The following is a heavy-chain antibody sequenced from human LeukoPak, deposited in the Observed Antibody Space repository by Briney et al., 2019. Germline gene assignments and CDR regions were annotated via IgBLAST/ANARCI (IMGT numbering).Heavy chain of an antibody. J-gene: IGHJ5*02. D-gene: IGHD1-14*01. Sequence: SETLSLTCTVSGYSISSGYYWGWIRQPPGTGLEWIGSIYHSGSTYYNPSLKSRVTISVDTSKNQFSLKLSSVTAADTAVYYCARDGKGFDPWGQGTLVTVSS. CDR3: ARDGKGFDP. CDR2: IYHSGST. CDR1: GYSISSGYY. V-gene: IGHV4-38-2*02.